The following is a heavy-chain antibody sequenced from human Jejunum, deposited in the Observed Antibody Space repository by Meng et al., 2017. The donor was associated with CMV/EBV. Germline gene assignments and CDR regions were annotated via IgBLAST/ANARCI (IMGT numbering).Heavy chain of an antibody. D-gene: IGHD3-9*01. J-gene: IGHJ4*02. CDR2: INPDGSST. CDR1: GFTFSPHW. V-gene: IGHV3-74*01. CDR3: VRLNTLTPFDY. Sequence: AASGFTFSPHWMHWVPQAPGKGLVWVSRINPDGSSTSYADSVKGRFTISRDNAKNTLYLQMNSLRAEDTAVYYCVRLNTLTPFDYWGQGTRVTVSS.